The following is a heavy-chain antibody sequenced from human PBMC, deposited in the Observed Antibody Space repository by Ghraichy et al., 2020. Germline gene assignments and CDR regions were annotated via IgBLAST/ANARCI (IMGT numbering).Heavy chain of an antibody. Sequence: GGSLRLSCAASGFTFSSYSMNWVRQAPGKGLEWVSYISSSSSTIYYADSVKGRFTISRDNAKNSLYLQMNSLRDEDTAVYYCARGVEGELRLGELSPKKRNWFDPWGQGTLVTVSS. CDR3: ARGVEGELRLGELSPKKRNWFDP. J-gene: IGHJ5*02. V-gene: IGHV3-48*02. D-gene: IGHD3-16*02. CDR2: ISSSSSTI. CDR1: GFTFSSYS.